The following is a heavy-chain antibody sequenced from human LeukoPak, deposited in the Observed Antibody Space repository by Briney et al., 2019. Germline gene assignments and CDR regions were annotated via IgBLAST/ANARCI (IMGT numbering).Heavy chain of an antibody. J-gene: IGHJ4*02. Sequence: SVKVSCKASGGTFSSYVISWVRQAPGQGLEWMGGIIPIFGTANYAQKFQGRVTITADKSTSTAYMELSSLRSEDTAVYYCARDQAVAGLYYFDYWGQGTLVTVSS. V-gene: IGHV1-69*06. CDR2: IIPIFGTA. CDR3: ARDQAVAGLYYFDY. D-gene: IGHD6-19*01. CDR1: GGTFSSYV.